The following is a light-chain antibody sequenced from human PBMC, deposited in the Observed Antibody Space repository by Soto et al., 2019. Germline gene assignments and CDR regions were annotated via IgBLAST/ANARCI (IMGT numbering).Light chain of an antibody. V-gene: IGLV2-14*01. CDR1: SSDIGAYNS. CDR2: EVS. CDR3: SSRTTSNPYV. Sequence: QSALTQPASVSGSPGQSITISCTGTSSDIGAYNSVSWYQQHPGKAPKLMIYEVSNRPSGVSNRVSASKSGNTASLTISGLQAEDEADYYCSSRTTSNPYVFGTGTKVTVL. J-gene: IGLJ1*01.